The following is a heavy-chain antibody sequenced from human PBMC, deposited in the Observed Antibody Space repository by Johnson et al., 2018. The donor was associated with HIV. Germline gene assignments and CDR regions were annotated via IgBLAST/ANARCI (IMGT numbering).Heavy chain of an antibody. CDR2: ISWNSGSI. CDR3: ARTGVLGAFDI. CDR1: GFSFDDYA. V-gene: IGHV3-9*01. D-gene: IGHD2-8*02. J-gene: IGHJ3*02. Sequence: VQLVESGGGLLQPGRSLRLSCVASGFSFDDYAMNWVRQAPGKGLEWVSGISWNSGSIGYADSVKGRFTISRDNAKNSLYLQMNSLRAGDTAVYYCARTGVLGAFDIWGQGTMVTVSS.